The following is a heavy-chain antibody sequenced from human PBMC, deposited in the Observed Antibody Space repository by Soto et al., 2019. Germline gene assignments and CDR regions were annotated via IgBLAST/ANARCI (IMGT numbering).Heavy chain of an antibody. Sequence: PSETLSLTCTVSGGSISSYYWSWIRQPPGKGLEWIGYIYYSGSTNYNPSLKSRVTISVDTSKNQFSLKLSSVTAADTAVYYCARAIGTIFGFASDYWGQGTLVTVSS. D-gene: IGHD3-3*01. CDR3: ARAIGTIFGFASDY. V-gene: IGHV4-59*01. CDR2: IYYSGST. CDR1: GGSISSYY. J-gene: IGHJ4*02.